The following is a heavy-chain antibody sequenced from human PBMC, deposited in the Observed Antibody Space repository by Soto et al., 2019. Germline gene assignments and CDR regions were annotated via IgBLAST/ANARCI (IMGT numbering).Heavy chain of an antibody. CDR1: GGSISSDDYY. V-gene: IGHV4-30-4*01. CDR3: ARDRSNSPDYFDY. J-gene: IGHJ4*02. D-gene: IGHD6-6*01. CDR2: IYHSGRT. Sequence: TLSLTCTVSGGSISSDDYYWTWIRQPPGKGLEWIGYIYHSGRTSYNPSLDSRITISMDTSKNLFSLKLSSVSAADTAVYYCARDRSNSPDYFDYWGQGALVTVSS.